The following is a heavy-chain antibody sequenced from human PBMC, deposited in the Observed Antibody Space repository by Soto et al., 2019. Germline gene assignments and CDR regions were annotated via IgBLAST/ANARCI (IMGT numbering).Heavy chain of an antibody. CDR1: GFTFSSYW. CDR2: INSDGSST. Sequence: EVQLVESGGGLVQPGGSLRLSCAASGFTFSSYWMHWVRQAPGKGLVWVSRINSDGSSTSYADSVKGRFTISRDNATNTLNLHMNSQRAEDTAVYYCARDLGSSGYYGMGYWGQGTLVTVSS. CDR3: ARDLGSSGYYGMGY. D-gene: IGHD3-22*01. J-gene: IGHJ4*02. V-gene: IGHV3-74*01.